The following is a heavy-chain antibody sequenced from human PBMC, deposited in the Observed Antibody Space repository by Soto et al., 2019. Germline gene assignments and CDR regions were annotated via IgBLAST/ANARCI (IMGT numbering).Heavy chain of an antibody. CDR2: LGVSGGST. D-gene: IGHD1-1*01. V-gene: IGHV3-23*01. CDR3: SVQRDY. Sequence: GGSLRLSCAASGITFSNYAMSWVRQTPGKGLEWVSGLGVSGGSTYYADSVKGRFTISRDTSKNTLYLQMNSLRAEDTAVYYCSVQRDYWGQGTMVTGSS. CDR1: GITFSNYA. J-gene: IGHJ4*02.